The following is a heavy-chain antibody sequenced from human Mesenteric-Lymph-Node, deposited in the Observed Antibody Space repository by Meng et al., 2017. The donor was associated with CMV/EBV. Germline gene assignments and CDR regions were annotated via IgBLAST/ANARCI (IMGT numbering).Heavy chain of an antibody. V-gene: IGHV1-2*02. Sequence: ASVKVSCKASGYTFTGYYIHWVRQAPGQGLEWMGWMNPNSGATNYAQKFQGRVTMTRDTSISTAYMELSGLRFDDTAVYYCARVAAAGPGDYWGQGTLVTVSS. D-gene: IGHD6-13*01. CDR1: GYTFTGYY. CDR2: MNPNSGAT. J-gene: IGHJ4*02. CDR3: ARVAAAGPGDY.